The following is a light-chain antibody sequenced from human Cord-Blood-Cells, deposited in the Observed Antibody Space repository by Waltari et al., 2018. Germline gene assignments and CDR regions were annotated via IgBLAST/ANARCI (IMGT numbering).Light chain of an antibody. Sequence: QSALTQPRSVSGSPGQSVTISCTGTSSDVGGYNYVSWYQQHPGKAPKLMIDEVSKRPSGVPDRFSGSKSGNTASLTISGLQAEDEADYYCCSYAGSYVVFGGGTKLTVL. V-gene: IGLV2-11*01. CDR1: SSDVGGYNY. CDR2: EVS. J-gene: IGLJ2*01. CDR3: CSYAGSYVV.